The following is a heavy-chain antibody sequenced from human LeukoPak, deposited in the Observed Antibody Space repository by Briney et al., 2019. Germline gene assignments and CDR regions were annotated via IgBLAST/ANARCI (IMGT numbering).Heavy chain of an antibody. Sequence: GASVKVSCKASGYTFTGYYMHWVRQAPGQGLEWMGWINPNSGGTNYAQKFQGRVTMTRDTSISTAYMELSRLRSDDTAVYYCARDHYYDSSGYFDHWAQGPLLPVPS. CDR1: GYTFTGYY. J-gene: IGHJ1*01. V-gene: IGHV1-2*02. D-gene: IGHD3-22*01. CDR2: INPNSGGT. CDR3: ARDHYYDSSGYFDH.